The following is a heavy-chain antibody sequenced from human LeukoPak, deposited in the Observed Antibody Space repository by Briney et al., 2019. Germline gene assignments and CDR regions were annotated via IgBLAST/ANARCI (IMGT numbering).Heavy chain of an antibody. CDR3: ARHPGLERHIDY. D-gene: IGHD1-1*01. Sequence: GESLKISCKGSGYSFTNYWIGWVRQMPGEGLEWMGIMYRGDSDTRYSPSFQGQVTISADKSISTAYLQWSSLKASDTAMYYCARHPGLERHIDYWGQGTLVTVSS. CDR2: MYRGDSDT. V-gene: IGHV5-51*01. CDR1: GYSFTNYW. J-gene: IGHJ4*02.